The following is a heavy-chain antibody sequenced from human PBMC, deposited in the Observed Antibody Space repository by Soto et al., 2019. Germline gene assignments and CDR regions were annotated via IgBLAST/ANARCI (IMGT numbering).Heavy chain of an antibody. CDR3: ASQYSSGWKCFDY. Sequence: PGGSLRLSCAVSGFTFSNYAVSWVRQAPGKGLEWVSTISGSGGSTYHADSVKGRFAISRDNSKNTLYLQMNTLRAEDTAVYYCASQYSSGWKCFDYWGQGTLVTVSS. D-gene: IGHD6-19*01. V-gene: IGHV3-23*01. CDR1: GFTFSNYA. CDR2: ISGSGGST. J-gene: IGHJ4*02.